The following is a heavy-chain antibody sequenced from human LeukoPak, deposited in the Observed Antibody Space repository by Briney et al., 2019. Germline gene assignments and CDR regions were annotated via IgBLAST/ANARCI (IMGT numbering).Heavy chain of an antibody. CDR2: INHSGST. CDR3: ARDLGSGWFRRGIDY. CDR1: GGSFSGYY. V-gene: IGHV4-34*01. J-gene: IGHJ4*02. D-gene: IGHD6-19*01. Sequence: PSETLSLTCAVYGGSFSGYYWSWIRQPPGKGLEWIGEINHSGSTNYNPSLKSRVTISVDTSKNQFSLELSSVTAADTAVYYCARDLGSGWFRRGIDYWGQGTLVTVSS.